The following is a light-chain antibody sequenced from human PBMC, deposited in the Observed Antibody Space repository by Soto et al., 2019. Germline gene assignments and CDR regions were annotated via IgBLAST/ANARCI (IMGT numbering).Light chain of an antibody. CDR1: NSNIGKYY. J-gene: IGLJ1*01. CDR3: ATWDGGLNPVGV. Sequence: QSVLTQPPSVSAAPGQRVTISCSGSNSNIGKYYVSWYQQVPGTAPRLLIYDNNQRPSGIPDRFSGSKSGTSATLGIAGLQTGDDADYYCATWDGGLNPVGVFGTGTKLTVL. V-gene: IGLV1-51*01. CDR2: DNN.